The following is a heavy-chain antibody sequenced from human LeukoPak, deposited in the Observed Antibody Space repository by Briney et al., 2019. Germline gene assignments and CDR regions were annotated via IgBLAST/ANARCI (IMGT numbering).Heavy chain of an antibody. Sequence: PSETLSLTCAVYGGSFSGYYWSWIRQPPGKGLEWIGEINHSGSTNYNPSLKSRVTISVDTSKNQFSLKLSSVTAADTAAYYCARGRSEDIVVVVAATDSDYWGQGTLVTVSS. CDR2: INHSGST. CDR3: ARGRSEDIVVVVAATDSDY. D-gene: IGHD2-15*01. CDR1: GGSFSGYY. V-gene: IGHV4-34*01. J-gene: IGHJ4*02.